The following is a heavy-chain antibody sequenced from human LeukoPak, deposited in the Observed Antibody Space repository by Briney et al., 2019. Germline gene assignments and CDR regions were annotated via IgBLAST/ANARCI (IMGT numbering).Heavy chain of an antibody. CDR2: IYYSGST. Sequence: PSQTLSLTCTVSGVSINSGAYYWSWIRQPPGKGLEWIGYIYYSGSTYYNPSLKSRVTISVDTSKNQFSLKLSSVTAADTAVYYCARVSPDVYYYYYGMDVWGQGTTVTVSS. CDR3: ARVSPDVYYYYYGMDV. J-gene: IGHJ6*02. CDR1: GVSINSGAYY. V-gene: IGHV4-30-4*01.